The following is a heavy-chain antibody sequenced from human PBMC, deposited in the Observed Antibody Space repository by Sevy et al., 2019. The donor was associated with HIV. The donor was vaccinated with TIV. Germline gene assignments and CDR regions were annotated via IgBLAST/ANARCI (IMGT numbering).Heavy chain of an antibody. J-gene: IGHJ4*02. D-gene: IGHD6-13*01. V-gene: IGHV4-59*01. CDR2: IYYSGST. CDR1: GGSISSYY. CDR3: ARERQLVLDY. Sequence: SETLSLTCTVAGGSISSYYWSWIRQPPGKGQEWIGYIYYSGSTNYNPSLKSRVTISVDTSKNQFSLKLSSVTAADTAVYYCARERQLVLDYWGQGTLVTVSS.